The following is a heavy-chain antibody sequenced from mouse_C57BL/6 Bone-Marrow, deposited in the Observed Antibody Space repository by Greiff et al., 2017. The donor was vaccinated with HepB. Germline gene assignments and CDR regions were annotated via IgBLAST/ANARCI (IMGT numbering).Heavy chain of an antibody. D-gene: IGHD1-1*01. CDR3: ARQDGSSYENY. CDR1: GFTFSSYG. Sequence: DVKLVESGGDLVKPGGSLKLSCAASGFTFSSYGMSWVRQTPDKRLEWVATISSGGSYTYYPDSVKGRFTISRDNAKNTLYLQMSSLKSEDTAMYYCARQDGSSYENYWGQGTTLTVSS. CDR2: ISSGGSYT. J-gene: IGHJ2*01. V-gene: IGHV5-6*02.